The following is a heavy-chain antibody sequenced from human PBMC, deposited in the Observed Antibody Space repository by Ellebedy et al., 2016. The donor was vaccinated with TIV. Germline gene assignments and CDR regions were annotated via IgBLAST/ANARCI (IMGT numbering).Heavy chain of an antibody. Sequence: PGGSLRLSCAASGFTFSSYAAHWVRQAPGKGPQWVAVISYDGNEKSYADSVKGRFTISRDNSKSTLYPQMSSLRPDDTALYYCARDPAAYAHPKNFFDYWGQGALVIVSS. V-gene: IGHV3-30*15. CDR3: ARDPAAYAHPKNFFDY. D-gene: IGHD4-17*01. J-gene: IGHJ4*02. CDR2: ISYDGNEK. CDR1: GFTFSSYA.